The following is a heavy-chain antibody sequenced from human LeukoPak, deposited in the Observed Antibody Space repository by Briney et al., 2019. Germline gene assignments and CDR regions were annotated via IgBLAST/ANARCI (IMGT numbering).Heavy chain of an antibody. CDR1: GGSFSDYY. CDR2: INHSGST. J-gene: IGHJ4*02. CDR3: ARGAPVDYYDRSDYYGNFDY. V-gene: IGHV4-34*01. D-gene: IGHD3-22*01. Sequence: SETLSLTCAVDGGSFSDYYWSWIRQPPGKGLEWIGEINHSGSTNYNPSLKSRVTISVDTSKNQFSLKLSSVTAADTAVYYCARGAPVDYYDRSDYYGNFDYWGQGTLVTVSS.